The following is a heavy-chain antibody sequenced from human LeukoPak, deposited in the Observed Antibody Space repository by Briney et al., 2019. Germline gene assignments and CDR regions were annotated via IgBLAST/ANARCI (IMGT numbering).Heavy chain of an antibody. CDR2: ISYDGSNK. CDR3: ASLVGATGVGY. D-gene: IGHD1-26*01. J-gene: IGHJ4*02. CDR1: GFTFSSYA. Sequence: PGRSLRLSCAASGFTFSSYAMHWVRQAPGKGLEWVAVISYDGSNKYYADSVKGRFTISRDNSKNTLYLQMNSLRAEDTAVYYCASLVGATGVGYWGQGTLVTVSS. V-gene: IGHV3-30-3*01.